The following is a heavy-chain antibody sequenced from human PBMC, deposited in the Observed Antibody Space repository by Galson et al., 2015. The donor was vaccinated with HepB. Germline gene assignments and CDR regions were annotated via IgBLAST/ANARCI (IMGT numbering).Heavy chain of an antibody. J-gene: IGHJ5*01. CDR2: IKHDGREK. Sequence: SLRLSCAASGFNFSRDWMTWVRQAPGKGLEWVANIKHDGREKFYVASVKGRFTISRDNAKNSLYLQMNSLRDDDTAVYYCARGGSSWSVPSNSFDPRGQGTLVIVSS. V-gene: IGHV3-7*03. CDR3: ARGGSSWSVPSNSFDP. D-gene: IGHD6-13*01. CDR1: GFNFSRDW.